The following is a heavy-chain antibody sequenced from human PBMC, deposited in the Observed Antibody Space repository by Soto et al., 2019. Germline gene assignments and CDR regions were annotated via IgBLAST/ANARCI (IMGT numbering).Heavy chain of an antibody. V-gene: IGHV3-23*01. J-gene: IGHJ4*02. CDR3: AKPSPYHDY. CDR2: ISGNGGNT. D-gene: IGHD3-16*01. Sequence: VGSLRLSCAASGFTFSSYAMSWVRQAPGKGLEWVSAISGNGGNTYYADSVQGRFTISRDNIKNTLYLQLTSLRAEDTAVYYCAKPSPYHDYWGQGTLVTVSS. CDR1: GFTFSSYA.